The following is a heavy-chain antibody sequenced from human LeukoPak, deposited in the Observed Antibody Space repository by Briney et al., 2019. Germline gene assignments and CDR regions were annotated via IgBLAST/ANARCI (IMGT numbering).Heavy chain of an antibody. CDR3: MCWGTDNH. J-gene: IGHJ4*02. CDR1: GLTFRSYW. V-gene: IGHV3-7*01. D-gene: IGHD7-27*01. CDR2: INPGGNEI. Sequence: SGGSLRLSCTFSGLTFRSYWMNWVRQAPGKGLEWVANINPGGNEIRSVDSVKGRSIISRDNAKNSLDLQMSSLRVEDTAVYYCMCWGTDNHWGQGILVTVSP.